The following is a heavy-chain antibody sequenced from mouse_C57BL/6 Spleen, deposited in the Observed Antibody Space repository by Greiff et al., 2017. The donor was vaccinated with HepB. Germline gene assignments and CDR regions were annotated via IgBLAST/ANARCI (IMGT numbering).Heavy chain of an antibody. CDR3: ATYYGSSHQAWFAY. D-gene: IGHD1-1*01. CDR2: IDPSDSYT. J-gene: IGHJ3*01. CDR1: GYNFTSYW. V-gene: IGHV1-50*01. Sequence: QVQLQQPGAELVKPGASVKLSCKASGYNFTSYWMQWVKQRPGQGLEWIGEIDPSDSYTNYNQKFKGKATLTVDTSSSTAYMQLSSLTSEDSAVYYCATYYGSSHQAWFAYWGQGTLVTVSA.